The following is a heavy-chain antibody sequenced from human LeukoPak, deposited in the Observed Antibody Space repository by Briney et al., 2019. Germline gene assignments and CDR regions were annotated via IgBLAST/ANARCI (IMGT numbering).Heavy chain of an antibody. D-gene: IGHD5-18*01. CDR1: GYTFTGYY. V-gene: IGHV1-8*02. Sequence: ASVKVSCKASGYTFTGYYMHWVRQAPGQGLEWMGWMNPNSGNTGYAQKFQGRVTMTRNTSISTAYMELSSLRSEDTAVYYCARAYTAVVLDYWGQGTLVTVSS. CDR3: ARAYTAVVLDY. J-gene: IGHJ4*02. CDR2: MNPNSGNT.